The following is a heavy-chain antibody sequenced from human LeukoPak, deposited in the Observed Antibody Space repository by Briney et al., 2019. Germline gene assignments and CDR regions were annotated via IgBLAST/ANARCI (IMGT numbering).Heavy chain of an antibody. CDR3: TTDWSFTVMADVDY. V-gene: IGHV3-15*01. Sequence: PGGSLRLSCAASGFIFSNAWMSWVRQAPGKGLEWVGRIKSKTDGGTTDYAAPVKGRFTISRDDSKNTLYLQMNSLKTEDTAVYYCTTDWSFTVMADVDYWGQGTLVTVSS. D-gene: IGHD5-18*01. CDR2: IKSKTDGGTT. J-gene: IGHJ4*02. CDR1: GFIFSNAW.